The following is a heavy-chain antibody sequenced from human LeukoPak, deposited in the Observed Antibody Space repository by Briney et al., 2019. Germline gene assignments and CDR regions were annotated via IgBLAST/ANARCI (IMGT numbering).Heavy chain of an antibody. CDR2: IYTSGST. CDR3: ATNYTALSSFDS. V-gene: IGHV4-4*07. D-gene: IGHD3-3*01. J-gene: IGHJ4*02. CDR1: GGSINSYY. Sequence: PSETLSLTCTGSGGSINSYYWNWIRQPAGKGLEWIGHIYTSGSTKYNPSLKSRVTMSIDTSKNQFSLNLYSMTAADTAVYYCATNYTALSSFDSWGQGTLVTVSS.